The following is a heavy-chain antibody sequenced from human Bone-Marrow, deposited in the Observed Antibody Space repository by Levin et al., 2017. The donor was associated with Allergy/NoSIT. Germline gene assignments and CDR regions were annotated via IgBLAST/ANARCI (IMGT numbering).Heavy chain of an antibody. Sequence: PSETLSLTCTVSGGSISSSSYYWGWIRQPPGKGLEWIGSIYYSGSTYYNPSLKSRVTISVDTSKNQFSLKLSSVTAADTAVYYCARPMEDGSSSWYYYWGQGTLVTVSS. CDR3: ARPMEDGSSSWYYY. J-gene: IGHJ4*02. CDR1: GGSISSSSYY. V-gene: IGHV4-39*01. D-gene: IGHD6-13*01. CDR2: IYYSGST.